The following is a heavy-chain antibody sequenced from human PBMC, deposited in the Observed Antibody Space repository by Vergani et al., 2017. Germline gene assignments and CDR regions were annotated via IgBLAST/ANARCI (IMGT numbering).Heavy chain of an antibody. CDR2: VFRNGNV. CDR1: GASFVSFY. CDR3: ARDFGGEWYFDL. J-gene: IGHJ2*01. Sequence: VLLQEPGPGLVRPSETLPSNCSVLGASFVSFYWSWFRQPPGKGLEWIGYVFRNGNVNYNPSFNFRVAIDTSNNELSLRVTSVTAADTAVYYCARDFGGEWYFDLWGRGATVTVSS. D-gene: IGHD4-23*01. V-gene: IGHV4-4*08.